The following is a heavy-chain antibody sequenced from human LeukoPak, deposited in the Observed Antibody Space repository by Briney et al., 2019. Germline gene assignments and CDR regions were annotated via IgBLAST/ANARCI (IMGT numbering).Heavy chain of an antibody. V-gene: IGHV3-23*01. CDR1: GFTFSSYA. D-gene: IGHD3-22*01. Sequence: PGGSLRLSCAASGFTFSSYAMSWVRQAPGKGLEWVSSISGSGGSTYYPDSVKGRLTISRDNSRNTLYLQLNSLRAEDTAVYYCAREPLRLDYEYAFDIWGQGTMVTVSS. CDR3: AREPLRLDYEYAFDI. J-gene: IGHJ3*02. CDR2: ISGSGGST.